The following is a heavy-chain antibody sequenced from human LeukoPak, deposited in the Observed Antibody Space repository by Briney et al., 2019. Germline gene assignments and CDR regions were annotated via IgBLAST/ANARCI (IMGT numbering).Heavy chain of an antibody. CDR3: AKYCNGGNCYSGLY. V-gene: IGHV3-23*01. J-gene: IGHJ4*02. CDR2: FRSSGGST. Sequence: GGSLRLSCAASGFTFSSYAMTWVRQAPGKGLEWVSTFRSSGGSTYYADSVKGRFTISRDSSKNTLFLQMNSLRAEDTAVYYCAKYCNGGNCYSGLYWGQGTLVTVSS. CDR1: GFTFSSYA. D-gene: IGHD2-15*01.